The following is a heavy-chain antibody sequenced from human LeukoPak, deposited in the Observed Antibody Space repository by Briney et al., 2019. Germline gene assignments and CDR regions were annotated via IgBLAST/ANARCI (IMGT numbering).Heavy chain of an antibody. J-gene: IGHJ6*02. CDR1: GGSFSGYY. D-gene: IGHD3-10*01. V-gene: IGHV4-34*01. Sequence: SETLSLTCAVYGGSFSGYYWSWIRHPPGKGREWIGEINHSGSTNYNPSLKSRVTISVDTSKNQFPLTLSSVTAADTAVYYCARGPYYGSGSYHIYYYGMDVWGQRTTVTVSS. CDR3: ARGPYYGSGSYHIYYYGMDV. CDR2: INHSGST.